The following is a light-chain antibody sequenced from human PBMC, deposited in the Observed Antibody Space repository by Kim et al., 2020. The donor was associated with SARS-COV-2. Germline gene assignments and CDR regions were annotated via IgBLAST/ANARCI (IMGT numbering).Light chain of an antibody. CDR3: GTWDSSLSAGV. J-gene: IGLJ3*02. CDR2: DNN. Sequence: GQKVPISCSGSSSNVGRNYGSWYQQLPGTTPKLLIYDNNKRPSGIPDRFSGSNSGTSATLGITGLQTGDEADYYCGTWDSSLSAGVFGGGTQLTVL. V-gene: IGLV1-51*01. CDR1: SSNVGRNY.